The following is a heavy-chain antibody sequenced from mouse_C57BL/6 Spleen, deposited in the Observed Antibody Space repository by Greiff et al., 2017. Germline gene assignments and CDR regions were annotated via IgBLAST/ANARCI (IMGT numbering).Heavy chain of an antibody. D-gene: IGHD2-12*01. CDR2: IHPNSGST. J-gene: IGHJ2*01. CDR1: GYTFTSYW. Sequence: QVQLQQPGAELVKPGASVKLSCKASGYTFTSYWMHWVKQRPGQGLEWIGMIHPNSGSTNYNEKFKSKATLTVDKSSSTAYMQLSSLTSEDAAVYYCAKQDDEDSMDYWGQGTTLTVSS. V-gene: IGHV1-64*01. CDR3: AKQDDEDSMDY.